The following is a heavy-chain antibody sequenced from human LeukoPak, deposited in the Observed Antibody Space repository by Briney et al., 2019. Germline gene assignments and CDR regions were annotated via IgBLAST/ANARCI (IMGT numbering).Heavy chain of an antibody. V-gene: IGHV3-30*02. Sequence: PGGSLRLSCAASGFTFSSYGMHWVRQAPGKGLEWVAFIRYDGSNKYYADSVKGRFTISRDNSKNTLYLQMNSLRAEDTAVYYCARDPYYYDSSGYYPLGYWGQGTLVTVSS. D-gene: IGHD3-22*01. J-gene: IGHJ4*02. CDR2: IRYDGSNK. CDR3: ARDPYYYDSSGYYPLGY. CDR1: GFTFSSYG.